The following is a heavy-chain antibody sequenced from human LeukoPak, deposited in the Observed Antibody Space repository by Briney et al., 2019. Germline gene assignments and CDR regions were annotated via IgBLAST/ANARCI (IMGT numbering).Heavy chain of an antibody. CDR2: ISWNSGSI. V-gene: IGHV3-9*01. J-gene: IGHJ4*02. D-gene: IGHD6-19*01. CDR1: GFTFDDYA. Sequence: PGGSLRLSCAASGFTFDDYAMHWVRQAPGKSLEWVSGISWNSGSIGYADSVKGRFTISRDNAKNSLYLQMNSLRAEDTALYYCAKLPAGGWSRSPLDYWGQGTLVTVSS. CDR3: AKLPAGGWSRSPLDY.